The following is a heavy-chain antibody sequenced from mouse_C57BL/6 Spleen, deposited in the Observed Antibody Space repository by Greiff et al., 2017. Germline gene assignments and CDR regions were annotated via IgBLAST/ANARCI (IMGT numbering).Heavy chain of an antibody. CDR3: TRWNSLLDFDY. D-gene: IGHD2-1*01. Sequence: QVQLQQSGPELVKPGASVKISCKASGYAFSSSWMNWVKQRPGKGLEWIGRIYPGDGGTNYKGKFKGKATLTADKSSSTAYMQLSSLTSEYSAVYFCTRWNSLLDFDYWGQGTTLTVSS. CDR2: IYPGDGGT. V-gene: IGHV1-82*01. J-gene: IGHJ2*01. CDR1: GYAFSSSW.